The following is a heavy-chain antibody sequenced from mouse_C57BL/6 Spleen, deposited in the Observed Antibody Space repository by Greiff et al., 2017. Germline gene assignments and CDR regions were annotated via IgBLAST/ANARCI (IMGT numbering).Heavy chain of an antibody. CDR2: ISNLAYSI. CDR3: ARTHITTVVATDWYFDV. CDR1: GFTFSDYG. V-gene: IGHV5-15*01. Sequence: EVQGVESGGGLVQPGGSLKLSCAASGFTFSDYGMAWVRQAPRKGPEWVAFISNLAYSIYYADTVTGRFTISRENAKNTLYLEMSSLRSEDTAMYYCARTHITTVVATDWYFDVWGTGTTVTVSS. D-gene: IGHD1-1*01. J-gene: IGHJ1*03.